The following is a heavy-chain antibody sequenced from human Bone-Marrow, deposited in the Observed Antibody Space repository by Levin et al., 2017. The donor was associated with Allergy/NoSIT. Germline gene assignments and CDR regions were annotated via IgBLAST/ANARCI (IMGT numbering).Heavy chain of an antibody. CDR2: ISGYGTNT. CDR3: AKGWLQSEYFDY. V-gene: IGHV3-23*01. D-gene: IGHD5-24*01. CDR1: GFSFSNYA. J-gene: IGHJ4*02. Sequence: AGGSLRLSCAASGFSFSNYAMTWVRQAPGKGLEWVSTISGYGTNTFYADSMRGRFTISKDNSKNLLYLQINSLRVEDTAVYYCAKGWLQSEYFDYWGQGTLVTVSS.